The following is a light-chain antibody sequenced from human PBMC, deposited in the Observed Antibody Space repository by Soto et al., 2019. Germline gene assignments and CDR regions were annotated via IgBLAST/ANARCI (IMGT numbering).Light chain of an antibody. V-gene: IGLV2-8*01. CDR3: NSYAGSNVYV. Sequence: QSALTQPPSASGSPGQSVTISCTGTSSDVGGYNYVSWYQQHPGKAPKLMIYEVSKRPSGVPDRFSGSKSGNPASLTVSRLQAEYEADYYCNSYAGSNVYVFGTGTKLTV. CDR2: EVS. J-gene: IGLJ1*01. CDR1: SSDVGGYNY.